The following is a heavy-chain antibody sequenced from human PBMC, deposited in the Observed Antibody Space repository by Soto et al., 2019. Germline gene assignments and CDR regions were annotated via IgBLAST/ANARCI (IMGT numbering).Heavy chain of an antibody. CDR3: ASRPVNSNFCSGSNYYYYMEV. D-gene: IGHD3-3*01. Sequence: QLQLQESGPGLVKPSETLSLTCAVSGGSISSSSYYWGWIRQPPGKGLEWIGSIYFSGNTYYNPSLESRVIISVDRSKNHFLLKVISVTAADTAVYYCASRPVNSNFCSGSNYYYYMEVWGKGTTVTVSS. CDR1: GGSISSSSYY. J-gene: IGHJ6*03. CDR2: IYFSGNT. V-gene: IGHV4-39*01.